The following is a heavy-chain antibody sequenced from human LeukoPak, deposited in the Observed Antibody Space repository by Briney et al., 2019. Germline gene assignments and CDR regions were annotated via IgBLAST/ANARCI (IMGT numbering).Heavy chain of an antibody. CDR1: GFTVSSNY. D-gene: IGHD1-26*01. J-gene: IGHJ3*02. CDR2: ISSSSSYI. CDR3: ARGPQLHDAFDI. V-gene: IGHV3-21*01. Sequence: PGGSLRLSCAASGFTVSSNYMSWVRQAPGKGLEWVSSISSSSSYIYYAESVKGRFTISRDDAKNSLYLQMNSLRAEDTAVYYCARGPQLHDAFDIWGQGTMVTVSS.